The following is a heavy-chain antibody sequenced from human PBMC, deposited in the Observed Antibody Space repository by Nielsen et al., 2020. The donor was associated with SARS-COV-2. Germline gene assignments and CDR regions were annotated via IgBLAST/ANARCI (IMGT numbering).Heavy chain of an antibody. V-gene: IGHV4-34*01. CDR3: ARDRGGYTYGYGSFFDF. Sequence: SETLSLTCGVYGGPFSGNFWTWIRQPPGEGLEWIGDVNHSGSTNYHPSLKSRVTISVDTSKYQFSLKLNSVTAADTAVYYCARDRGGYTYGYGSFFDFWGQGTLVTVSS. CDR1: GGPFSGNF. CDR2: VNHSGST. J-gene: IGHJ4*02. D-gene: IGHD5-12*01.